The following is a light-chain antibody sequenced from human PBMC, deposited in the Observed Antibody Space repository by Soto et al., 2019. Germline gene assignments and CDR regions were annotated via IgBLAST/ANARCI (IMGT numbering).Light chain of an antibody. J-gene: IGKJ5*01. CDR3: QQYGSSPIT. CDR1: RSVSSNY. V-gene: IGKV3-20*01. CDR2: RAS. Sequence: EIVLTQSPGTLSLSPGETATLSCRASRSVSSNYLAWYQQRPGQAPRLLINRASNRATGIPDRFTGSGSGTDFTLTISRLEPEDFAVYYCQQYGSSPITFGQGTRLEIK.